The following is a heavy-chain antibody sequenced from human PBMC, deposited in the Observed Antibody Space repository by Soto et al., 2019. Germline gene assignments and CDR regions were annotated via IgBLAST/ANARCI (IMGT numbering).Heavy chain of an antibody. J-gene: IGHJ6*02. D-gene: IGHD2-2*02. CDR1: GYTFTSYG. Sequence: QVQLVQSGAEVKKPGASVKVSCKASGYTFTSYGISWVRQAPGQGLEWMGWISAYNGNTNYAQKLQGRVTMTTDTSTSTAYMELRSLRSDDKAVYYCARDLPTFIVVVPAAIRGRYYGMDVWGQGTTVTVSS. V-gene: IGHV1-18*04. CDR3: ARDLPTFIVVVPAAIRGRYYGMDV. CDR2: ISAYNGNT.